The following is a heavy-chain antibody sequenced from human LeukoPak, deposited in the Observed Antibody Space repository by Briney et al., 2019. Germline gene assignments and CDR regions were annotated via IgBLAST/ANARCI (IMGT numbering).Heavy chain of an antibody. D-gene: IGHD1-26*01. CDR3: ARPQSKWELLSYFDY. V-gene: IGHV3-30-3*01. Sequence: GRSLRLSCAASGFTFSNYAMHWVRQAPGKGLEWVAVISYDGSNKYYTDSVKGRFTISRDNSKNTLDLQMSSLRAEDTSMYYCARPQSKWELLSYFDYWGQGTLVTVSS. CDR1: GFTFSNYA. CDR2: ISYDGSNK. J-gene: IGHJ4*02.